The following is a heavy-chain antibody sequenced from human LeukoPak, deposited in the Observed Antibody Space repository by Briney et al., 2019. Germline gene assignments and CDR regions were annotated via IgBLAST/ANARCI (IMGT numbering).Heavy chain of an antibody. J-gene: IGHJ4*02. D-gene: IGHD6-19*01. Sequence: GESPRISCKGSGYSFTSYWIGWVRQMPGKGLEWMGIIYPGDSDTRYSPSFQGQVTISADKSISTAYLQWSSLKASDTAMYYCARRGGPGYSSGWLFDYWGQGTLVTVSS. CDR2: IYPGDSDT. CDR3: ARRGGPGYSSGWLFDY. CDR1: GYSFTSYW. V-gene: IGHV5-51*01.